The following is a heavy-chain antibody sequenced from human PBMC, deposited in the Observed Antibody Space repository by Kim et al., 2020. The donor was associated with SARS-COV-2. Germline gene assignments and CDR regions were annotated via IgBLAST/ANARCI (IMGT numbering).Heavy chain of an antibody. J-gene: IGHJ4*02. Sequence: YAQKFQGSVTMTRDTSISTAYMELSRLRSDDTAVYYCAREYSSAWYTFDYWGQGTLVTVSS. V-gene: IGHV1-2*02. D-gene: IGHD6-19*01. CDR3: AREYSSAWYTFDY.